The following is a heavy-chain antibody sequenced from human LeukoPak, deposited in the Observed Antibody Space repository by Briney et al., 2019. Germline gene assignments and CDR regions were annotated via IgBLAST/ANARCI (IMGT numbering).Heavy chain of an antibody. CDR3: ARTQGYYDSSGLFDY. Sequence: QTLSLTCTFPGFSLSTSGMRVSWIRQPPGKSLEWLARIDWDDDKFYSTSLKTRLTISKDTSKNQVVLTMTNMDPVETATYHCARTQGYYDSSGLFDYWGQGTLVTVSS. D-gene: IGHD3-22*01. J-gene: IGHJ4*02. CDR2: IDWDDDK. V-gene: IGHV2-70*04. CDR1: GFSLSTSGMR.